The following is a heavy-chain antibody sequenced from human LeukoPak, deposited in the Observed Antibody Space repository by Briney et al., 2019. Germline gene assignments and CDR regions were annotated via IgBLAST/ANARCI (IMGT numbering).Heavy chain of an antibody. Sequence: ASVKVSCNASGYTFTSYGISWVRQAPGQGLEWMGWISAYNGNTNYAQKLQGRVTMTTDTSTSTAYMELRSLRSDDTAVYYCARAYYYDSSGYYYVFGVSDVREQPFDPWGQGTLVTVSS. CDR1: GYTFTSYG. V-gene: IGHV1-18*01. CDR2: ISAYNGNT. CDR3: ARAYYYDSSGYYYVFGVSDVREQPFDP. J-gene: IGHJ5*02. D-gene: IGHD3-22*01.